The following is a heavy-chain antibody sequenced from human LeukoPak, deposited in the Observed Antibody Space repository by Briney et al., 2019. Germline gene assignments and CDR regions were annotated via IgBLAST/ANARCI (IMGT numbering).Heavy chain of an antibody. CDR3: AKDQSYYNWFDP. V-gene: IGHV3-23*01. CDR1: GFTFKIYA. D-gene: IGHD3-10*01. CDR2: IDADGGAT. Sequence: GGSLRLFCAASGFTFKIYAMTWVRQAPAKGLEWVSGIDADGGATFYADSVQGRFSISRDNAKNALGLQMHSLTAEDTAIYYCAKDQSYYNWFDPWGQGTRVTVSS. J-gene: IGHJ5*02.